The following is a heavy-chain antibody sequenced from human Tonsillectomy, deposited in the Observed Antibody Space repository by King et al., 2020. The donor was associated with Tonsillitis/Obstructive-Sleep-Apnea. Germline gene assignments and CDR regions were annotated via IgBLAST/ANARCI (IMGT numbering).Heavy chain of an antibody. Sequence: VQLVESGAEVKKPGASVKVSCKASGYTFTNYGISWVRQAPGQGLEWMAWISAHNGHTNYAQKLQGRVTMTTDTSTSTAYMELRSLRSDDTAVYYCARYSMSHYYDSRGYYTFIGWGQGTLVTVSA. CDR2: ISAHNGHT. D-gene: IGHD3-22*01. J-gene: IGHJ4*02. V-gene: IGHV1-18*01. CDR1: GYTFTNYG. CDR3: ARYSMSHYYDSRGYYTFIG.